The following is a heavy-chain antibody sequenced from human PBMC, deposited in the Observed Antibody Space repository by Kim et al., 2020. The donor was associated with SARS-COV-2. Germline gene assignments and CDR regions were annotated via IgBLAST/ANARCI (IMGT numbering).Heavy chain of an antibody. J-gene: IGHJ4*02. CDR3: ARHGVRWGYYFDY. D-gene: IGHD1-26*01. V-gene: IGHV4-39*01. Sequence: YTPSLRSRVTISVDTSKNQFSLKLSSVTAADTAVYYCARHGVRWGYYFDYWGQGTLVTVSS.